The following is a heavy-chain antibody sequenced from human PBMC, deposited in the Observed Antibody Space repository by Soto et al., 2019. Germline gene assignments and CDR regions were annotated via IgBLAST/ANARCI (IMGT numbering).Heavy chain of an antibody. V-gene: IGHV1-18*04. CDR2: IRGDNGDT. CDR3: ARDLRGSCTTDECFYFDF. CDR1: GVTLSSHG. J-gene: IGHJ4*02. D-gene: IGHD2-8*01. Sequence: ASVKVSCKASGVTLSSHGISWVRQAPGQGLEWMGWIRGDNGDTNNAQKFQGRITMTTDTFTDTAYMELRSLRSDDTAVYYCARDLRGSCTTDECFYFDFWGQGTLVTVSS.